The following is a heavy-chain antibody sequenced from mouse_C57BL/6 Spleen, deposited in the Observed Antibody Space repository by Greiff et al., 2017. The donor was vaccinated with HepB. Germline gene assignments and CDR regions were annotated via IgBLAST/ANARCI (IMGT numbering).Heavy chain of an antibody. V-gene: IGHV1-55*01. CDR2: IYPGSGST. J-gene: IGHJ1*03. Sequence: QVQLQQPGAELVKPGASVKMSCKASGYTFTSYWITWVKQRPGQGLEWIGDIYPGSGSTNYNEKFKSKATLTVDTSSSTAYMQLSSLTSEDSAVYYCAREVYYGNRGYFDVWGTGTTVTVSS. D-gene: IGHD2-1*01. CDR3: AREVYYGNRGYFDV. CDR1: GYTFTSYW.